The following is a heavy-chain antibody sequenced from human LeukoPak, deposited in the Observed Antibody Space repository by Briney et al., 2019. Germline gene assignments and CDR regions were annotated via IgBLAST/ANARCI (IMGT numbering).Heavy chain of an antibody. CDR3: ARLYSLYAFDI. CDR2: ITSSSTYI. V-gene: IGHV3-21*01. CDR1: GFTFSSYT. D-gene: IGHD2-15*01. J-gene: IGHJ3*02. Sequence: PGGSLRLSCAASGFTFSSYTMNWLRQAPGKGLEWVSSITSSSTYIYYADSVKGRFTISRDNANNSLYLQMTSLRAEDTAVYYCARLYSLYAFDIWGQGTMVTVSS.